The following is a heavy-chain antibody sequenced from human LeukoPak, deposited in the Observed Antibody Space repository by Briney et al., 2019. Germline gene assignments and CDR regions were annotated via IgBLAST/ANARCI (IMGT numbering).Heavy chain of an antibody. Sequence: SETLSLTCAVYGGSFSGYYWGWIRQPPGKGLEWIGSIYYSGSTYYNPSLKSRVTISVDTSKNQFSLKLSSVTAADTAVYYCASQHIVVVTAIWRHCGYFDYWGQGTLVTVSS. D-gene: IGHD2-21*02. J-gene: IGHJ4*02. V-gene: IGHV4-39*01. CDR3: ASQHIVVVTAIWRHCGYFDY. CDR2: IYYSGST. CDR1: GGSFSGYY.